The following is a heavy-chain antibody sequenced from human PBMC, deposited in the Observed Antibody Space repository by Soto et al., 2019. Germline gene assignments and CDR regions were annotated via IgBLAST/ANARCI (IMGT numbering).Heavy chain of an antibody. CDR3: AREGIAVAGKGFDY. V-gene: IGHV4-4*07. Sequence: SETLSLTGTVSGGSISSYYWSWIRQPAGKGLEWIGRIYTSGSTNYNPSLKSRVTMSVDTSKNQFSLKLSSVTAADTAVYYCAREGIAVAGKGFDYWGQGTLVTVSS. D-gene: IGHD6-19*01. J-gene: IGHJ4*02. CDR2: IYTSGST. CDR1: GGSISSYY.